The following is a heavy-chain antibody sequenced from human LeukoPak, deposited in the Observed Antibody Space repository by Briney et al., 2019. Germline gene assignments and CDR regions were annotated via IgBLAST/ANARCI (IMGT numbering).Heavy chain of an antibody. V-gene: IGHV4-59*01. D-gene: IGHD4-23*01. J-gene: IGHJ4*02. CDR1: GGSITDYY. Sequence: PSETLSLTCSVSGGSITDYYWSCIRQPPGKGLEWIGNIYYSGTTNYNPSLVSRVSISADTSKNQFSLKLSSVTAADTAMYYCARDTAVALWGQGTLVTVSS. CDR2: IYYSGTT. CDR3: ARDTAVAL.